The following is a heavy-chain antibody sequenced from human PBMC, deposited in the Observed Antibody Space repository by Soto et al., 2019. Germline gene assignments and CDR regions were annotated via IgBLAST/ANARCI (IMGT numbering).Heavy chain of an antibody. CDR3: TRDPLDCSGGSCYHYYYYGMDV. CDR1: GFTFGDYA. D-gene: IGHD2-15*01. CDR2: IRSKAYGGTT. V-gene: IGHV3-49*03. J-gene: IGHJ6*02. Sequence: GSLRLSCTASGFTFGDYAMSWFRQAPGKGLEWVGFIRSKAYGGTTEYAASVKGRFTISRDDSKSIAYLQMNSLKTEDTAVYYCTRDPLDCSGGSCYHYYYYGMDVWGQGTTVTVSS.